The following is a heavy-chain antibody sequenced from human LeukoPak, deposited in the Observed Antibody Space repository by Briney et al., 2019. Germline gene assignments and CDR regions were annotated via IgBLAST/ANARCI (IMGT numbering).Heavy chain of an antibody. CDR3: ARERSSGQSDY. CDR2: VSAYNGNT. V-gene: IGHV1-18*01. D-gene: IGHD3-22*01. CDR1: GGTFSSYA. J-gene: IGHJ4*02. Sequence: ASVKVSCKASGGTFSSYAISWVRQAPGQGLEWMGWVSAYNGNTNYAQKLQGRVTMTTDTSTSTAYMELRSLRSDDTAVYYCARERSSGQSDYWGQGTLVTVSS.